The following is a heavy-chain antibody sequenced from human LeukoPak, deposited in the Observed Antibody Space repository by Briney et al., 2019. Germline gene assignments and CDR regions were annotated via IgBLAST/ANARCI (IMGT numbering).Heavy chain of an antibody. CDR3: ARDGYSYGSGSNWFDP. D-gene: IGHD5-18*01. CDR1: GFTFSSYS. CDR2: ISSSSSYI. V-gene: IGHV3-21*01. J-gene: IGHJ5*02. Sequence: GGSLRLSCAASGFTFSSYSMNWVRQAPGKGLEWVSSISSSSSYIYYADSVKGRFTISRDNAKNSLYLQMNSLRAEDTAVYYCARDGYSYGSGSNWFDPWGQGTLVTVSP.